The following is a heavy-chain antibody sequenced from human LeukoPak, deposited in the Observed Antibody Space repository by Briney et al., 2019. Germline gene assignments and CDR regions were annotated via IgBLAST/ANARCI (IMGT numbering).Heavy chain of an antibody. J-gene: IGHJ2*01. CDR3: ARSDGTYTWYFDV. D-gene: IGHD4-11*01. CDR1: EYSITSGYS. Sequence: SSETLSVTCTVSEYSITSGYSWGWIRQPPGKGLEWIGSAYHSGGTYYNPSLKSRATISIDTSKNQFSLRLNSVTAADTAVYYCARSDGTYTWYFDVWGRGTLVTVSS. V-gene: IGHV4-38-2*02. CDR2: AYHSGGT.